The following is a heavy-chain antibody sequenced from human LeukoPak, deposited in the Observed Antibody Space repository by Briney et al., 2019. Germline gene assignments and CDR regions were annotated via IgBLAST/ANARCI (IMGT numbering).Heavy chain of an antibody. CDR2: INTYNGNT. CDR3: ARTVSGYSWGVWFDP. Sequence: ASVKFSCKASSYTFTSYGISCVRQAPGQGLEWMGCINTYNGNTNYAQNLQGRVTMATDTSTGTAYMELRSLRSDDTAVYYCARTVSGYSWGVWFDPWGQGTLVTVSS. D-gene: IGHD3-22*01. J-gene: IGHJ5*02. V-gene: IGHV1-18*01. CDR1: SYTFTSYG.